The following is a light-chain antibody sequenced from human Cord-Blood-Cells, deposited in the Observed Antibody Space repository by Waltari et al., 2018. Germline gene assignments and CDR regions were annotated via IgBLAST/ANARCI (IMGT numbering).Light chain of an antibody. J-gene: IGKJ1*01. Sequence: DIQMTQSPSSLSASVGDRVTITCRASQSISSYLNWYQQKPGEAPKLLIYAASSLQSGVPSRFSGSGSGTDFTHTISSLQPEDFATYYCQQSYSTPWTFGQGTKVEIK. CDR2: AAS. CDR1: QSISSY. V-gene: IGKV1-39*01. CDR3: QQSYSTPWT.